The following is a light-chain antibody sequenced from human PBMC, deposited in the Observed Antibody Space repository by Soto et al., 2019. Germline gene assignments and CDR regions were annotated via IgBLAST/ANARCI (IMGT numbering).Light chain of an antibody. CDR1: SSDVGGYNF. V-gene: IGLV2-14*01. CDR3: SSYTTSSTSV. J-gene: IGLJ1*01. Sequence: QSALTQPASVSGSPGQSITISCTGTSSDVGGYNFVFWYRQHPGKAPKLMIFEISNRPSEVSNRFSGSKSGNTASLTISGLQADDEADYYCSSYTTSSTSVFGTGTKLTVL. CDR2: EIS.